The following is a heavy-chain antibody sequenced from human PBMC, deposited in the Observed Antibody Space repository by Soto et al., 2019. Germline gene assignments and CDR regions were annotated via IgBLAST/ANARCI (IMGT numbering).Heavy chain of an antibody. CDR2: IIPIFGTA. CDR3: ASTKHDSSAYYYWYLGL. CDR1: EDTLRNCA. Sequence: SVKVSCKASEDTLRNCAISCVRQAPGQGLEWMGGIIPIFGTANYAQKFQGRVTITADTSANTVYLELSSLRSEDTAVYYCASTKHDSSAYYYWYLGLWGRGTLVTVSS. V-gene: IGHV1-69*06. D-gene: IGHD3-22*01. J-gene: IGHJ2*01.